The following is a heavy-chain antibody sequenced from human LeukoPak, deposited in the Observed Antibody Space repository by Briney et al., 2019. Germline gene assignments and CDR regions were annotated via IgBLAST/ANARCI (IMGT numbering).Heavy chain of an antibody. CDR2: IRYDGSNK. D-gene: IGHD2-2*02. CDR1: GFTFNSYG. J-gene: IGHJ5*02. Sequence: GGSLRLSCAASGFTFNSYGMDWVRQAPGKGLEWVAFIRYDGSNKYYADSVKGRFTISRDNSKNTLYLQMNSLRAEDTAVYYCAKDPDPVVPPAIRWFDPWGQGTLVTVSS. CDR3: AKDPDPVVPPAIRWFDP. V-gene: IGHV3-30*02.